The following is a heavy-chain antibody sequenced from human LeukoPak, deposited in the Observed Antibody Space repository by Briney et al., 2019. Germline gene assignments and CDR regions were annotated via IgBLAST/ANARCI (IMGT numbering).Heavy chain of an antibody. Sequence: GGSLRLSCAASGFTFSSYSMNWVRQAPGKGLEWVSYISGSGSTIYYADSVKGRFTISRDNAKNSLYLQMNSLRVEDTAVYYCARRTFFSGGAFDYWGQGALVTVSS. CDR3: ARRTFFSGGAFDY. V-gene: IGHV3-48*04. CDR2: ISGSGSTI. CDR1: GFTFSSYS. D-gene: IGHD3-10*01. J-gene: IGHJ4*02.